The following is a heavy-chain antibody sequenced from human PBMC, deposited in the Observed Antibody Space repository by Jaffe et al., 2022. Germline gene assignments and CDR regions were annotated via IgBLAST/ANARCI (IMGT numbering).Heavy chain of an antibody. Sequence: QVQLQQWGAGLLKPSETLSLTCAVYGGSFSGYYWSWIRQPPGKGLEWIGEINHSGSTNYNPSLKSRVTISVDTSKNQFSLKLSSVTAADTAVYYCARVNGLYYDYVWGRHVKYYFDYWGQGTLVTVSS. CDR3: ARVNGLYYDYVWGRHVKYYFDY. J-gene: IGHJ4*02. D-gene: IGHD3-16*01. CDR2: INHSGST. V-gene: IGHV4-34*01. CDR1: GGSFSGYY.